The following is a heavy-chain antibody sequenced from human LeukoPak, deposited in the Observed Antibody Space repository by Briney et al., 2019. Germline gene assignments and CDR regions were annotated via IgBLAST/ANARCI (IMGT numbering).Heavy chain of an antibody. CDR1: GFTFEDSA. D-gene: IGHD6-13*01. V-gene: IGHV3-9*01. J-gene: IGHJ4*02. CDR3: TKGRLSSSWYSHFDS. Sequence: PGRSLRLSCAASGFTFEDSAMHWVRQAPGKGLEWVSGISWNSDSIGYGDSVKGRFTISRDNAKNSLYLQMNNLRTEDTALYHCTKGRLSSSWYSHFDSWGQGTLVTVSS. CDR2: ISWNSDSI.